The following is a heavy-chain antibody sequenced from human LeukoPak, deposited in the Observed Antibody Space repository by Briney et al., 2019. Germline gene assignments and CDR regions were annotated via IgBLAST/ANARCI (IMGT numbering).Heavy chain of an antibody. J-gene: IGHJ3*02. D-gene: IGHD3-10*01. CDR2: INHSGST. CDR3: ARRSWHKDAFDI. CDR1: GGSISSSSYY. Sequence: SETLSLTCTVSGGSISSSSYYWSWIRQPPGKGLEWIGEINHSGSTNYNPSLKSRVTISVDTSKNQFSLKLSSVTAADTAVYYCARRSWHKDAFDIWGQGTMVTVSS. V-gene: IGHV4-39*07.